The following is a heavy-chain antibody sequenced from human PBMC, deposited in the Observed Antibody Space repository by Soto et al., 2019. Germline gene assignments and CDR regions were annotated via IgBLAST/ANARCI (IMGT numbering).Heavy chain of an antibody. D-gene: IGHD3-22*01. CDR2: IYFSGTT. CDR1: GGSISSGGYY. CDR3: ARRDRSGFSYLLDT. V-gene: IGHV4-31*03. J-gene: IGHJ5*02. Sequence: SETLSLTCTVSGGSISSGGYYWSWIRQHPGKGLEWIGTIYFSGTTCYNPSLKSRVIISVDTSKSQFSLKLSAVTAADTAVYYSARRDRSGFSYLLDTWGQGTLDAVAS.